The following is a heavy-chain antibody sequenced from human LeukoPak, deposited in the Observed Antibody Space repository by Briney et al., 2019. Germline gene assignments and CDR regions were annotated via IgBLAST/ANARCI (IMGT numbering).Heavy chain of an antibody. D-gene: IGHD1-26*01. Sequence: GGSLRLSCAASGFTFSSYAMSWVRQAPGKGLEWVSAISGSGGSTYYADSVKGRFTISRDNSKNTLYLQMNSLRAEDTAVYYWANTGTSGSYYFDYFDYWGQGTLVTVSS. J-gene: IGHJ4*02. CDR1: GFTFSSYA. CDR3: ANTGTSGSYYFDYFDY. V-gene: IGHV3-23*01. CDR2: ISGSGGST.